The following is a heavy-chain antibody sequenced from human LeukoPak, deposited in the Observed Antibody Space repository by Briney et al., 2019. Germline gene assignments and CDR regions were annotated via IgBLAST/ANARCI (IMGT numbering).Heavy chain of an antibody. D-gene: IGHD6-13*01. V-gene: IGHV1-18*01. Sequence: ASVKVSCKASDYTFTSYGISWVRQAPGQGLEWMGWISAYNGNTNYAQKLQGRVTMTTDTSTSTAYMELRSLRSDDTAVYYCARDVYSIAAAGTFDYWGQGTLVTVSS. CDR1: DYTFTSYG. CDR3: ARDVYSIAAAGTFDY. CDR2: ISAYNGNT. J-gene: IGHJ4*02.